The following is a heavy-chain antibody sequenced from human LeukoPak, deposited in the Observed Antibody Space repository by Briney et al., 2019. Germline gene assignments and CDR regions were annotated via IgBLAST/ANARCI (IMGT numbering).Heavy chain of an antibody. V-gene: IGHV3-30-3*01. CDR1: GFTFSDYY. Sequence: GGSLRLSCAASGFTFSDYYMSWIRQAPGKGLEWVAVISYDGSNKYYADSVKGRFTISRDNSKNTLYLQMNSLRAEDTAVYYCARDTGDYGGSIDYWGQGTLVTVSS. D-gene: IGHD4-17*01. CDR2: ISYDGSNK. CDR3: ARDTGDYGGSIDY. J-gene: IGHJ4*02.